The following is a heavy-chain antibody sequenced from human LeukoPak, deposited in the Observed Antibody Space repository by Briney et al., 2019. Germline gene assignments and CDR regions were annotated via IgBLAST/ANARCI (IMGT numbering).Heavy chain of an antibody. V-gene: IGHV4-34*01. CDR3: ARGYERVDTAMFPWFDP. CDR2: INHSGST. J-gene: IGHJ5*02. D-gene: IGHD5-18*01. CDR1: GGSFSGYY. Sequence: PSETLSLTCAVYGGSFSGYYWSWIRQPPGKGLEWIGEINHSGSTNYNPSLKSRVTISVDTSKNQFSLKLSSVTAADTAVYYCARGYERVDTAMFPWFDPWGQGTLVTVSS.